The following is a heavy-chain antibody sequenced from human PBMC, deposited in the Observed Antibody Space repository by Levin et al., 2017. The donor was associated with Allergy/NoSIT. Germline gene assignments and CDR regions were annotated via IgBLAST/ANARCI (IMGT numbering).Heavy chain of an antibody. CDR3: AKVKADGDYIDAFDV. J-gene: IGHJ3*01. CDR2: ISGSGGRT. V-gene: IGHV3-23*01. D-gene: IGHD4-17*01. CDR1: GFTFSIHA. Sequence: QAGGSLRLSCAASGFTFSIHAMAWVRQAPGKGLEWVSTISGSGGRTYYADSVKGRFTTSRDNSKNTLYLQMNSLRADDTAVYYCAKVKADGDYIDAFDVWGQGTMVTVSS.